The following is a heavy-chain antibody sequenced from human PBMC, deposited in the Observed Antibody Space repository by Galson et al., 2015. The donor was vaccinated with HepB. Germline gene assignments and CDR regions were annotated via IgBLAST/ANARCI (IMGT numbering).Heavy chain of an antibody. Sequence: SLRLSCAASGFSFSSHGMHWVRQAPGKGLEWVALISYDGNNIFDADSVRGRFTISRDNSRNTLYLEMNSLRAEDTAVYYCAKEFGSGWSYYHGMDVWGQGTTVTGSS. CDR3: AKEFGSGWSYYHGMDV. J-gene: IGHJ6*02. CDR2: ISYDGNNI. D-gene: IGHD6-19*01. CDR1: GFSFSSHG. V-gene: IGHV3-30*18.